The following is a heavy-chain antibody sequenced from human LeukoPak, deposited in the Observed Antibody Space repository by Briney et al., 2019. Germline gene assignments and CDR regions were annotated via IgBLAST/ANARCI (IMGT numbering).Heavy chain of an antibody. D-gene: IGHD1-20*01. CDR2: MNPNSGNT. J-gene: IGHJ5*02. CDR3: ARRVNLSRRGWFDP. Sequence: GASVTVSFKASGCTFTNYDINWVRPATGQGLAWMGWMNPNSGNTGYAQKFQGRVTMTRNTSISTAYMELSSLRSEDTAVYYCARRVNLSRRGWFDPWGQGTLVTVSS. CDR1: GCTFTNYD. V-gene: IGHV1-8*01.